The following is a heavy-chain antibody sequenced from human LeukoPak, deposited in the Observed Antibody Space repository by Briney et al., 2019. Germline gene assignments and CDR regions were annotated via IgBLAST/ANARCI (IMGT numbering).Heavy chain of an antibody. J-gene: IGHJ4*02. CDR3: ARGRDFWTGYYTDYDY. V-gene: IGHV1-8*03. CDR1: GYTFTSYD. D-gene: IGHD3/OR15-3a*01. CDR2: MNPNSGNT. Sequence: ALVKVSCKASGYTFTSYDINWVRQATGQGLEWMGWMNPNSGNTGYAQKFQGRVTITRNTSITTAYMELSSLRSEDTAVYYCARGRDFWTGYYTDYDYWGQGTLVTVSS.